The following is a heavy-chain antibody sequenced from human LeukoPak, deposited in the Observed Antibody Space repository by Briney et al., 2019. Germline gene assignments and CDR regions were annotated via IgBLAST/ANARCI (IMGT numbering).Heavy chain of an antibody. V-gene: IGHV4-61*02. CDR1: GGSVTSGNYY. Sequence: SETLSLTCTVSGGSVTSGNYYWNWIRQPAGKGLEWIVRIYTNGGASYNPSLKSRVTISIDASKNQFSLKRSSVTAADTAVYYCAREPPGYWGQGILVTVSS. CDR2: IYTNGGA. CDR3: AREPPGY. J-gene: IGHJ4*02.